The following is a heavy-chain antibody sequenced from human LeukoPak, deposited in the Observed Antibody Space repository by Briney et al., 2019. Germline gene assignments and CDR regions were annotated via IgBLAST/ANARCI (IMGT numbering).Heavy chain of an antibody. V-gene: IGHV4-59*08. CDR1: GGSIDMTNY. D-gene: IGHD5-24*01. J-gene: IGHJ4*02. CDR3: ARLGDGDNLRYFDY. Sequence: SGTLSLTCGVSGGSIDMTNYWTWIRQPPGKGLEWIGYIYYSGSTNYNASLKSRVTISVDTSKNQFSLKLSSVTAADTAVYYCARLGDGDNLRYFDYWGQGTLVTVSS. CDR2: IYYSGST.